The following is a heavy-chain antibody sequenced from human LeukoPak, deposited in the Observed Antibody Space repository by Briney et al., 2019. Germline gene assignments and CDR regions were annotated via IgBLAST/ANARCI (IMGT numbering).Heavy chain of an antibody. J-gene: IGHJ4*02. CDR3: ARSSTRTDYGDY. Sequence: ASVTVSCKASGYTFTGYYMHWVRQAPGQGLEWMGWINPNSGGTNYAQKFQGRVTMTRDTSISTAYMELSRLRSDDTAVYYCARSSTRTDYGDYWGQGTLVTVSS. CDR2: INPNSGGT. V-gene: IGHV1-2*02. D-gene: IGHD1/OR15-1a*01. CDR1: GYTFTGYY.